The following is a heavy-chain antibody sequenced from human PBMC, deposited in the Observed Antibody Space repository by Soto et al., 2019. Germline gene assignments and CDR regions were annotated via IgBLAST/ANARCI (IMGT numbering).Heavy chain of an antibody. Sequence: LRLSYAASGFTFSSYAVHWVRQAPGKGLEWVAVISYDGSNKYYADSVKGRFTISRDNSKNTLYLQMNSLRAEDTAVYYCVGSYYYYYGMDVWGQGTTVTVSS. CDR3: VGSYYYYYGMDV. D-gene: IGHD1-26*01. J-gene: IGHJ6*02. V-gene: IGHV3-30-3*01. CDR1: GFTFSSYA. CDR2: ISYDGSNK.